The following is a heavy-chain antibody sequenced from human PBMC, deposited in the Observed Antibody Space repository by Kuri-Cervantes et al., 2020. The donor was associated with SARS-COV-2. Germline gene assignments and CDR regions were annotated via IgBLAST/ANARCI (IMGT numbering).Heavy chain of an antibody. CDR2: IRSKANSYAT. CDR3: TRLSGLIDY. CDR1: GFTFSGSA. D-gene: IGHD3-3*01. V-gene: IGHV3-73*01. Sequence: GESLKISCAASGFTFSGSAMHWVRQASGKGLEWVGRIRSKANSYATAYAASVKGRFTISRDDSKNTAYLQMNSLKTEDTAVYYCTRLSGLIDYWGQGTLVTVSS. J-gene: IGHJ4*02.